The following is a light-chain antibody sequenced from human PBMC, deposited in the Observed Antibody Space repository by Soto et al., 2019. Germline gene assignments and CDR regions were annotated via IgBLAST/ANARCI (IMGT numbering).Light chain of an antibody. CDR3: MQALETLYT. V-gene: IGKV2-28*01. CDR1: QRLLHSNGNTF. J-gene: IGKJ2*01. Sequence: EIVMTQSPPSLTVTPGEPASISCRSSQRLLHSNGNTFLDWYLQKPGQSPQLLIYLGSNRASGVPDRVSGSEAGTDFTLKISRVEAEDVGVYYCMQALETLYTFGQGTNVEIK. CDR2: LGS.